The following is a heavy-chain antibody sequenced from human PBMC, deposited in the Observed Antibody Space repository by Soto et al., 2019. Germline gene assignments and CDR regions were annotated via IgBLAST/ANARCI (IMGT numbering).Heavy chain of an antibody. CDR1: GYTFTGYY. CDR2: INPNSGDT. CDR3: ARALATDY. J-gene: IGHJ4*02. Sequence: ASVKVSCKASGYTFTGYYIHWVRQAPGQGLEWMGWINPNSGDTNYAQKFQGRVTMTRDTSIRTAYMELSRVRSDDKAVYYCARALATDYWGQGTLVTVSS. V-gene: IGHV1-2*02.